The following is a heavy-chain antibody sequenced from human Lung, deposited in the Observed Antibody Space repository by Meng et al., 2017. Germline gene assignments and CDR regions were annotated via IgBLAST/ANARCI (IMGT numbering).Heavy chain of an antibody. Sequence: EVQLLESGGGLVQPGGSPRLSCVASGFTFSSYAMTWVRSAPGKGLEWVSSISGSGGSTYYADSVRGRFTISRDNSKNTVYLQMNSLRAEDTAIYYCVRRIEYSSSSGYWGQGTLVTVSS. CDR2: ISGSGGST. D-gene: IGHD6-6*01. CDR3: VRRIEYSSSSGY. V-gene: IGHV3-23*01. J-gene: IGHJ4*02. CDR1: GFTFSSYA.